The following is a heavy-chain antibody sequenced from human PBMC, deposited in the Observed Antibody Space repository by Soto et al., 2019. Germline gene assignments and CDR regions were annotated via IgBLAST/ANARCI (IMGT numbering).Heavy chain of an antibody. CDR1: GGSFSGYY. D-gene: IGHD5-12*01. V-gene: IGHV4-34*01. CDR3: ARAFPSGGYGIDY. J-gene: IGHJ4*02. CDR2: INHSGST. Sequence: SETLSLTCAVYGGSFSGYYWSWIRQPPGKGLEWIGEINHSGSTNYNPSLKSRVTISVDTSRNQFSLKLSSVTAADTAVYYCARAFPSGGYGIDYWGQGTLVT.